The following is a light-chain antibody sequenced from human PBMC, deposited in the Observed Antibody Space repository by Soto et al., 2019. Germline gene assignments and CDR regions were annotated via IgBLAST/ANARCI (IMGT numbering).Light chain of an antibody. CDR3: SPYTSSSTFYV. Sequence: SVLTHPASVSGSPRQSLTISCTGTSSDVGGYNYVSWYQQHPGKAPKLMIYDVSNRPSGVSNRFSGSKSGNTASLTISGLQAEDEADYYCSPYTSSSTFYVFGTGTKVTVL. V-gene: IGLV2-14*01. CDR2: DVS. J-gene: IGLJ1*01. CDR1: SSDVGGYNY.